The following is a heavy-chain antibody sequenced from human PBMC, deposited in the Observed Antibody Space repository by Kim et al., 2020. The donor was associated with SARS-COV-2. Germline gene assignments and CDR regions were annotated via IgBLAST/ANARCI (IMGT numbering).Heavy chain of an antibody. V-gene: IGHV3-49*03. Sequence: GGSLRLSCTASGFTFGDYAMSWFRQAPGKGLEWVGFIRSKAYGGTTEYAASVKGRFTISRDDSKSIAYLQMNSLKTEDTAVYYCTGPDYYGSGSQGGYWGQGTLVTVSS. CDR3: TGPDYYGSGSQGGY. CDR1: GFTFGDYA. J-gene: IGHJ4*02. CDR2: IRSKAYGGTT. D-gene: IGHD3-10*01.